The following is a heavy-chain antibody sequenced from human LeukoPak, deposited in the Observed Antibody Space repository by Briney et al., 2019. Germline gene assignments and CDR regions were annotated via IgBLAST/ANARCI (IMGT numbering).Heavy chain of an antibody. CDR3: ARLKDGSSWYSGGLDY. J-gene: IGHJ4*02. CDR1: GGSISSYH. D-gene: IGHD6-13*01. V-gene: IGHV4-59*08. Sequence: KPSETLSLTCTVSGGSISSYHWSWIRQPPGKGLEWIGYIYYSGSTNYNPSLKSRVTISVDTSKNQFSLKLSSVTAADTAVYYCARLKDGSSWYSGGLDYWGQGTLVTVSS. CDR2: IYYSGST.